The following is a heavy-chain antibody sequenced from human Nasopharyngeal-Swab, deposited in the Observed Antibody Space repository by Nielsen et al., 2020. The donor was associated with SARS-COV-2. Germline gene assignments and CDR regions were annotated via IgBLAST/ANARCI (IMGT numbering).Heavy chain of an antibody. Sequence: WIRQPPGKGLEWIGYIYYSGSTYYNPSLKSRVTISVDTSKNQFSLKLSSVTAADMAVYYCARLDPSVVAATKASYYFDYWGQGTLVTVSS. V-gene: IGHV4-31*02. J-gene: IGHJ4*02. D-gene: IGHD2-15*01. CDR3: ARLDPSVVAATKASYYFDY. CDR2: IYYSGST.